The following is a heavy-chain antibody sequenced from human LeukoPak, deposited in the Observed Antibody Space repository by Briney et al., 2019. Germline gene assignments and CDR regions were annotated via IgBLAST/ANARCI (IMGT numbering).Heavy chain of an antibody. CDR2: IYSGGST. V-gene: IGHV3-66*02. J-gene: IGHJ4*02. CDR1: GFTVSSNY. Sequence: PGGSLRLSCAASGFTVSSNYMSWVRQAPGKGLEWVSVIYSGGSTYYADSVKGRFTISRDNSKNTLYLQMNSLRAEDTAVYYCATAHNWGHFDYWGQGTLVTVSS. CDR3: ATAHNWGHFDY. D-gene: IGHD7-27*01.